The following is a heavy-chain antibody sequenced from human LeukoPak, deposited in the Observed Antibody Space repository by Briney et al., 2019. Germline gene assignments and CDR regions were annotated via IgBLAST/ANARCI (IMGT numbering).Heavy chain of an antibody. CDR2: IYYSGTS. CDR1: GGSISNYY. V-gene: IGHV4-59*01. CDR3: ARGANFGDSGLDAFDI. J-gene: IGHJ3*02. Sequence: SETLSLTCTVSGGSISNYYWSRIRQPPGKGLEWIGYIYYSGTSNYSPSLYSRVTMSVDTSKNQFSLNLNSVTAADTAVYYCARGANFGDSGLDAFDIWGQGTMVTVSS. D-gene: IGHD4-17*01.